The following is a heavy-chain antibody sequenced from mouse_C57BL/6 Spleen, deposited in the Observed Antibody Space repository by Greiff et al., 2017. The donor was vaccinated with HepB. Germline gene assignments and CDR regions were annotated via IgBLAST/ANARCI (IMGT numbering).Heavy chain of an antibody. CDR2: ISDGGSYT. Sequence: DVQLQESGGGLVKPGGSLKLSCAASGFTFSSYAMSWVRQTPEKRLEWVATISDGGSYTYYPDNVKGRFTISRDNAKNNLYLQMSHLKSEDTAMYYCARGVDYWGQGTTLTVSS. CDR1: GFTFSSYA. CDR3: ARGVDY. V-gene: IGHV5-4*01. J-gene: IGHJ2*01.